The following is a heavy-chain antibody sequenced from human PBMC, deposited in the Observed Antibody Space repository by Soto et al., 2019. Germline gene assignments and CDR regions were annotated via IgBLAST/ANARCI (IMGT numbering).Heavy chain of an antibody. V-gene: IGHV3-30-3*01. Sequence: PEGSLRLSCTASRFTFSSYAMHWVRQAPGKGLEWVAVISYDGSNKYYADSVKGRFTISRDNSKNTMYLQMNSLRVEDTAVYYCARPYSSGWYGDLDYWGQGTLVTVSS. D-gene: IGHD6-19*01. CDR2: ISYDGSNK. CDR3: ARPYSSGWYGDLDY. CDR1: RFTFSSYA. J-gene: IGHJ4*02.